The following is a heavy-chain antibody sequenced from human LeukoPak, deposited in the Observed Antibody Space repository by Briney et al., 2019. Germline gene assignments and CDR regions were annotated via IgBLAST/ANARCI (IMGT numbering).Heavy chain of an antibody. CDR1: GFTFSSYG. CDR3: ARVRDDYTYFDC. V-gene: IGHV3-30*03. J-gene: IGHJ4*02. CDR2: ISYDGSNK. Sequence: PGRSLRLSCAASGFTFSSYGMHWVRRAPGKGLEWVAVISYDGSNKYYADSVKGRFTISRDNSKNTLYLQMNSLRAEDTAVYYCARVRDDYTYFDCWGQGTLVTVSS. D-gene: IGHD4-11*01.